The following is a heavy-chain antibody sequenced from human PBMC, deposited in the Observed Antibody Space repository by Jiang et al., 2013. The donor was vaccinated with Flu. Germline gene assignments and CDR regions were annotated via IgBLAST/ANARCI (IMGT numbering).Heavy chain of an antibody. CDR2: INPSGGST. CDR1: GYTFTSYY. Sequence: SGAEVKKPGASVKVSCKASGYTFTSYYMHWVRQAPGQGLEWMGIINPSGGSTSYAQKFQGRVTMTRDTSTSTVYMELSSLRSEDTAVYYCARGETYYDFWSGYAHYYGTDVWGQGTTVTVSS. V-gene: IGHV1-46*01. J-gene: IGHJ6*02. CDR3: ARGETYYDFWSGYAHYYGTDV. D-gene: IGHD3-3*01.